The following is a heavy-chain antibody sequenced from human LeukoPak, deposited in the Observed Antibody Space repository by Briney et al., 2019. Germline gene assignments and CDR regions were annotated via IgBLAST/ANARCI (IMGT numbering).Heavy chain of an antibody. Sequence: PGGSLSLSRAASGVTFSSYAMSGVPEGPGKGGEWGSTMSVGVGSTYSAESVTRQFTISRDNSKTTLYLQLNRLRAEDTALYYCAKKTTPGIAVTGPLDYWGQGTLVTVSS. CDR2: MSVGVGST. V-gene: IGHV3-23*01. D-gene: IGHD6-19*01. CDR1: GVTFSSYA. J-gene: IGHJ4*02. CDR3: AKKTTPGIAVTGPLDY.